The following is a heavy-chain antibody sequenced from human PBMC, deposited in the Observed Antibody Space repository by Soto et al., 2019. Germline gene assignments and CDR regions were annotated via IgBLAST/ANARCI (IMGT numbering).Heavy chain of an antibody. CDR1: GVIFRNYG. J-gene: IGHJ5*01. D-gene: IGHD5-12*01. CDR3: ARDQGAIVAAPIENNGLSNRLDS. Sequence: QVKVVESGGGLVQPGRSLRLSCAASGVIFRNYGMHWVRQAPGKGLEWLAAIWYDGVKKHYADSVKGRFSTSRDNSKNTVYLQINSLRAEDTAVYYCARDQGAIVAAPIENNGLSNRLDSWGQGTLVTVSS. CDR2: IWYDGVKK. V-gene: IGHV3-33*01.